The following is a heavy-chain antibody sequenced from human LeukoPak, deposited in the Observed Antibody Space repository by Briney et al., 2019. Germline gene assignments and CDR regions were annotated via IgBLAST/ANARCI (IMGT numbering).Heavy chain of an antibody. J-gene: IGHJ4*02. CDR2: IYYSGST. Sequence: PGGSLRLSCAASGFTFSSYAMSWVRQAPGKGLEWIGSIYYSGSTYYNPSLKSRVTISVDTSKNQFSLKLSSVTAADTAVYYCARDRAGSSGWGFDYWGQGTLVTVSS. D-gene: IGHD6-19*01. CDR3: ARDRAGSSGWGFDY. CDR1: GFTFSSYA. V-gene: IGHV4-39*07.